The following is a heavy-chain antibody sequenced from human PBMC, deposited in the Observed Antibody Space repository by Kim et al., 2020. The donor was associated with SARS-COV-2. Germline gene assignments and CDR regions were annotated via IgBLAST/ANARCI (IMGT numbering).Heavy chain of an antibody. CDR2: IDPSDSYT. V-gene: IGHV5-10-1*01. CDR3: ARGVTMVRGVITYGMDV. CDR1: GYSFTSYW. J-gene: IGHJ6*02. D-gene: IGHD3-10*01. Sequence: GESLQISCKGPGYSFTSYWISWVRQMPGKGLEWMGRIDPSDSYTNYSPSFQGHVTISADKSISTAYLQWSSLKASDTAMYYCARGVTMVRGVITYGMDVWGQGTTVTVSS.